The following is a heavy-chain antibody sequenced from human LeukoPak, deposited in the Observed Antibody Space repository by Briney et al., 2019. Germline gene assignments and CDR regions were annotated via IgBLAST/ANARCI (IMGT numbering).Heavy chain of an antibody. CDR3: AREGIYSGYDSDY. J-gene: IGHJ4*02. V-gene: IGHV3-48*03. CDR2: ISSSGSTI. CDR1: GFTFSNYE. Sequence: PGGSLRLSCAASGFTFSNYEMNWVRQAPGKGLEWVSYISSSGSTIYYADSVKGRFTMSRDNAKNSLYLQMNSLRAEDTAVCYCAREGIYSGYDSDYWGQGTLVTVSS. D-gene: IGHD5-12*01.